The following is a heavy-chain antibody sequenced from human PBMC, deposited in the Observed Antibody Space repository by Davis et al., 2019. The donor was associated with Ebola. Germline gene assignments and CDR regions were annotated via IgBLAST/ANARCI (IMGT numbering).Heavy chain of an antibody. J-gene: IGHJ3*01. V-gene: IGHV4-39*01. CDR2: IYYSGST. Sequence: SETLSLTCTVSGGSISSSSYYWGWIRQPPGKGLEWIGSIYYSGSTYYNPSLKSRVTISVDTSKNQFSLKLNSVTAADTAVYYCARPYTSGWFTYDAFNVWGQGTMVTVSS. CDR3: ARPYTSGWFTYDAFNV. D-gene: IGHD6-19*01. CDR1: GGSISSSSYY.